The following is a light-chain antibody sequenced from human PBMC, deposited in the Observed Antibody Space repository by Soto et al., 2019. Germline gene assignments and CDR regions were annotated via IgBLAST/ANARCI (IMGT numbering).Light chain of an antibody. CDR1: QSFSSD. J-gene: IGKJ1*01. Sequence: EIVMTQSPATLSVSLGGRATLSCAASQSFSSDLAWYHQKPGQAPRRLIYDASNRATGIPARFGGSGSGTDFTLTISSLEPEDFAVYYCQQRSHWPRPFAQGTKLE. V-gene: IGKV3-11*01. CDR3: QQRSHWPRP. CDR2: DAS.